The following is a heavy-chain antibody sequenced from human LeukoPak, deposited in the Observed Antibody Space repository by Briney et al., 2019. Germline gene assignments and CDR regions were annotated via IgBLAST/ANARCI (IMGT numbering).Heavy chain of an antibody. CDR1: GFTFSSDA. CDR3: AKDRGGPYYDYVWGSHRIDP. Sequence: GGSLRLSCAASGFTFSSDAMSWVRQAPGKGLEWVSAISGSGGSTYYADSVKGRFTISRDNSKNTLYLQMNSLRAEDTAVYYCAKDRGGPYYDYVWGSHRIDPWGQGTLVTVSS. D-gene: IGHD3-16*01. CDR2: ISGSGGST. V-gene: IGHV3-23*01. J-gene: IGHJ5*02.